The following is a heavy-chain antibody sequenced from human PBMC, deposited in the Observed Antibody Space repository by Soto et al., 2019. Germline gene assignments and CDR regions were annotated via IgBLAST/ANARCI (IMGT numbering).Heavy chain of an antibody. D-gene: IGHD3-22*01. CDR2: IYYSGST. CDR3: ARGRKYYDSSGYYYVPPYFDY. J-gene: IGHJ4*02. V-gene: IGHV4-59*11. Sequence: KSSETLSLTCTVSGGSIFSHYWGWIRQPPGKGLEYIGYIYYSGSTNYNPSLKSRVTISVDMSREQFSLKLTSVTAADTAVYYCARGRKYYDSSGYYYVPPYFDYWGQGTLVTVSS. CDR1: GGSIFSHY.